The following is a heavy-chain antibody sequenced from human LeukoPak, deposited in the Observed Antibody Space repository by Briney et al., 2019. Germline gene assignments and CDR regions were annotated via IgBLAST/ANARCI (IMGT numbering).Heavy chain of an antibody. CDR2: ISYDGSKK. Sequence: GGSLRLSCAASGFTFSSYAMHWVRQAPGKGLEWVAVISYDGSKKYYADSVKGRFTISRDNSKNTLYLQMNSLRVEDTAVYFCAREYGSGTFDWGQGTLVTVSS. CDR1: GFTFSSYA. J-gene: IGHJ4*02. D-gene: IGHD2-2*01. CDR3: AREYGSGTFD. V-gene: IGHV3-30-3*01.